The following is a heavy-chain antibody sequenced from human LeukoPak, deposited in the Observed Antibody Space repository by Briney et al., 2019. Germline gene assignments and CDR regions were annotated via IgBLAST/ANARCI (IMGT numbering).Heavy chain of an antibody. Sequence: PPGRSLRLSCAASGFTFSSYAMHWVRQAPGKGLEWVAVISYDGSNKYYADSVKGRFTISRDNSKNTLYLQMNSLRAEDTAVYYCARGLLTARHMSHAFDIWGQGTMVTVSS. CDR1: GFTFSSYA. V-gene: IGHV3-30-3*01. J-gene: IGHJ3*02. D-gene: IGHD6-6*01. CDR3: ARGLLTARHMSHAFDI. CDR2: ISYDGSNK.